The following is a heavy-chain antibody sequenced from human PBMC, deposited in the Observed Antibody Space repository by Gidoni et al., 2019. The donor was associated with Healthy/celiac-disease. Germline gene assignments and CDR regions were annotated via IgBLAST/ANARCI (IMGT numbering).Heavy chain of an antibody. CDR3: ATSFPTGATQGFVLAPAFDI. V-gene: IGHV3-30-3*01. Sequence: QVQLVESGGGVVQPGRSLRLSCAASGFTFSSYAMHWVRQAPGKGLEWVAVISYDGSNKYYADSVKGRFTISRDNSKNTLYLQMNSLRAEDTAVYYCATSFPTGATQGFVLAPAFDIWGQGTMVTVSS. J-gene: IGHJ3*02. CDR1: GFTFSSYA. CDR2: ISYDGSNK. D-gene: IGHD1-26*01.